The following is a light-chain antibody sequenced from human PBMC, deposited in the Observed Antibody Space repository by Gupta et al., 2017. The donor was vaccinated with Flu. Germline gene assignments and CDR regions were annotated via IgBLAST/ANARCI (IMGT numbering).Light chain of an antibody. V-gene: IGLV2-11*01. CDR1: SSDVGTYNY. J-gene: IGLJ3*02. CDR2: DVS. CDR3: CSYAGSYTWV. Sequence: QSALPRPRSVSGSPEQSVTLPCTGTSSDVGTYNYVSWYQQHPGEAPKLMIYDVSKRPSGVPDRFSGSKSGNTAALTVSGRQAEDEADYYCCSYAGSYTWVFGGGTKLTVL.